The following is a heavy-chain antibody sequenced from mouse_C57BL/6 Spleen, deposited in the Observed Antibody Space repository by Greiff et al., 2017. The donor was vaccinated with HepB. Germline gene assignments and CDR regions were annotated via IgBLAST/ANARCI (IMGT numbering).Heavy chain of an antibody. V-gene: IGHV1-55*01. Sequence: QVQLQQPGAELVKPGASVKMSCKASGYTFTSYWITWVKQRPGQGLEWIGDIYPGSGSTNYNEKFKSKATLTVDTSSSTAYMQLSSLTSEDSAVYYCARVATYYSNFYAMDYWGQGTSVTVSS. J-gene: IGHJ4*01. D-gene: IGHD2-5*01. CDR3: ARVATYYSNFYAMDY. CDR2: IYPGSGST. CDR1: GYTFTSYW.